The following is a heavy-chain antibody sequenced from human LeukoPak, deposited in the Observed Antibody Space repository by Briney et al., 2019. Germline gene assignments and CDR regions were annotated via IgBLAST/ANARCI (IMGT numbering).Heavy chain of an antibody. CDR1: GFTFSSYG. CDR3: AKALDY. CDR2: ISYDGSNK. Sequence: GGSLRLSCAASGFTFSSYGMHWVRQAPGKGLEWVAVISYDGSNKYYADSVKGRFTISRDNSKNPLYLQMNSLRAEDTAVYYCAKALDYWGQGTLVTVSS. V-gene: IGHV3-30*18. J-gene: IGHJ4*02.